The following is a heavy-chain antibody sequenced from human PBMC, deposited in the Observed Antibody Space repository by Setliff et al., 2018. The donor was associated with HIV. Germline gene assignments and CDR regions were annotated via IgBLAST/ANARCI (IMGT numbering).Heavy chain of an antibody. D-gene: IGHD1-26*01. Sequence: SETLSLTCTVSGDSISGYYRSWVRQPPGKGLEWIGYVYYSGSTNYNPSLKSRVTLSFDTSKNNFSLNLNSVTATDTAVYYCARGLKGGGYCFDYWGQGMLVTVSS. CDR2: VYYSGST. CDR3: ARGLKGGGYCFDY. J-gene: IGHJ4*01. CDR1: GDSISGYY. V-gene: IGHV4-59*01.